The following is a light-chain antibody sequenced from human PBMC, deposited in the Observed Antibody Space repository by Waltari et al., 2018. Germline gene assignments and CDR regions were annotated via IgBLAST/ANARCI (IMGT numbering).Light chain of an antibody. CDR1: SSDIGGYTY. J-gene: IGLJ3*02. CDR3: SSYTSNISWV. V-gene: IGLV2-14*03. Sequence: QSALAQPASVSGLPGQSIPISCTGTSSDIGGYTYVSWYQQHSGKAPKVILFDVTYRPSGISNRFSGSKSGNTASLTIYGLQAEDEAYYYCSSYTSNISWVFGGGTKLTVL. CDR2: DVT.